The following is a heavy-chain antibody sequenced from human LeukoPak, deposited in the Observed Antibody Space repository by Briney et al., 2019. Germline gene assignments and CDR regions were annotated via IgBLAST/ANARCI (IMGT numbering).Heavy chain of an antibody. J-gene: IGHJ4*02. D-gene: IGHD2-2*01. V-gene: IGHV3-30*02. CDR2: IRYDGSNK. CDR3: AKGEYCSSTSCYLGY. CDR1: GFTSSSYG. Sequence: PGGSLRLSCAASGFTSSSYGMHWVRQAPGKGLEWVAFIRYDGSNKYYADSVKGRFTISRDNSKNTLYLQMNSLRAEDTAVYYCAKGEYCSSTSCYLGYWGQGTLVTVSS.